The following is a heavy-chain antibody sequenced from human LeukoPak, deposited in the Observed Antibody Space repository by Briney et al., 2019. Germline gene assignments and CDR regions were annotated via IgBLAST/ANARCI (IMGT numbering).Heavy chain of an antibody. CDR1: GFTFDDYT. V-gene: IGHV3-43*01. CDR3: AKEYDILTGLDY. J-gene: IGHJ4*02. Sequence: GSLRLSCAASGFTFDDYTMHWVRQAPGKGLEWVSLISWDGGSTYYADSVKGRFTISRDNSKNSLYLQMNSLRTEDTALYYCAKEYDILTGLDYWGQGTLVTVSS. CDR2: ISWDGGST. D-gene: IGHD3-9*01.